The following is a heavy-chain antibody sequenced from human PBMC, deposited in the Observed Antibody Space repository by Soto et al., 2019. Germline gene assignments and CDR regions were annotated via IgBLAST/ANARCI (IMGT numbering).Heavy chain of an antibody. Sequence: EVQLVESGGGLVKPGGSLRLSCAASGFTFSSYSMNWVRQAPGKGLEWVSSISSSSSYIYYADSVKGRFTISRDNAKNSQYLQMNSLGAEDTAVYYCAREMRPEELLLLGAFDIWGQGTMVTVSS. CDR2: ISSSSSYI. D-gene: IGHD2-15*01. J-gene: IGHJ3*02. V-gene: IGHV3-21*01. CDR3: AREMRPEELLLLGAFDI. CDR1: GFTFSSYS.